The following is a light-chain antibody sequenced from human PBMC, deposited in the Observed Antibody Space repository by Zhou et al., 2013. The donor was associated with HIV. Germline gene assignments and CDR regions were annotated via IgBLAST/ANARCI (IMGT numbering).Light chain of an antibody. V-gene: IGKV3-20*01. J-gene: IGKJ1*01. CDR1: QSVSTN. Sequence: EIVMTQSPATLSVSPGERATLSCRASQSVSTNLAWYQQIPGQAPRLLVSGASSRATGIPDRFSGSGSGTDFTLTISSLEPEDFAVYYCQQYGSSGTFGQGTKVEIK. CDR2: GAS. CDR3: QQYGSSGT.